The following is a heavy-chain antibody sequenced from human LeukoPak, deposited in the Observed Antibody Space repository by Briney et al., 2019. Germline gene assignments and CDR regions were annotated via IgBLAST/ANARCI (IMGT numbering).Heavy chain of an antibody. J-gene: IGHJ4*02. CDR1: GGSVSSGSYY. D-gene: IGHD1-14*01. Sequence: PSETLSLTCTVSGGSVSSGSYYWSWIRQPPGKGLEWIGYIYYSGSTNYNPSLKSRVTISVDTSKNQFSLKLSSVTAADTAVYYCARVRIYYFDYWGQGTLVTVSS. V-gene: IGHV4-61*01. CDR3: ARVRIYYFDY. CDR2: IYYSGST.